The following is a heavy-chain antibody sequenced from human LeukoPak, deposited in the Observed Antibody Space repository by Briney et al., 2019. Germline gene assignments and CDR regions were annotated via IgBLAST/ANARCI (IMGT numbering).Heavy chain of an antibody. CDR1: GFTFSSYG. J-gene: IGHJ3*02. CDR3: AKYSGYDFWSGPYAFDI. CDR2: IRYDGSNK. Sequence: PGGSLRLSCAASGFTFSSYGMHWVRQAPGKGLEWVAFIRYDGSNKYYADSVKGRFTISRDNYKNTLYLQMNSLRAEDTAVYYCAKYSGYDFWSGPYAFDIWGQGTMVTVSS. V-gene: IGHV3-30*02. D-gene: IGHD3-3*01.